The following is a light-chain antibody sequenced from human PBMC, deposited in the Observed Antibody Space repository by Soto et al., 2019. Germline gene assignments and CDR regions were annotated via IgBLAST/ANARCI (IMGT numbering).Light chain of an antibody. CDR1: QSVSSN. V-gene: IGKV3-15*01. CDR2: GAS. J-gene: IGKJ2*01. CDR3: HQYNNWPPLT. Sequence: EIVMTQSPATLSVSPGERATLSCRASQSVSSNLAWYQQKPGQAPRLLIYGASTRATGIPARFSGSGSGTDFTLTLSSLQSEDFAVYYCHQYNNWPPLTFGQGTQVEIK.